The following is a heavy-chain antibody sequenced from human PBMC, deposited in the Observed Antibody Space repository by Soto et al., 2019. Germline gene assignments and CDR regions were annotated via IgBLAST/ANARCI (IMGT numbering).Heavy chain of an antibody. J-gene: IGHJ4*02. CDR3: AQLKSTSYGFDY. CDR1: GASISSGGYY. CDR2: IYYSGTT. V-gene: IGHV4-31*03. D-gene: IGHD2-2*01. Sequence: SETLSLTCTLSGASISSGGYYWIWIRQHPGKGLEWIGFIYYSGTTHYNPSLKSRVTISVDTSKNQFSLKVTSVTAADTAVYYCAQLKSTSYGFDYWGEGTLVTVSS.